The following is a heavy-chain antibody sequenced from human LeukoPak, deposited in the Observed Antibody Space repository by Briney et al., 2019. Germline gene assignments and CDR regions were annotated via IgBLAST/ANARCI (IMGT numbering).Heavy chain of an antibody. J-gene: IGHJ4*02. CDR3: ARASLGYCSGGSCYDN. Sequence: SVKVSCKASGGTFISYAISWVRQAPGQGLEWMGGIIPIFGTANYAQKFQGRVTITADESTSTAYMELSSLRSEDTAVYYCARASLGYCSGGSCYDNWGQGTLVTVSS. CDR1: GGTFISYA. V-gene: IGHV1-69*13. CDR2: IIPIFGTA. D-gene: IGHD2-15*01.